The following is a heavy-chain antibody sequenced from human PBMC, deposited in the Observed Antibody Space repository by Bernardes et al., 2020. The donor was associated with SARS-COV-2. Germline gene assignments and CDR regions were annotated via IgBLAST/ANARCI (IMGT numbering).Heavy chain of an antibody. J-gene: IGHJ4*02. CDR3: ARSEYHDYIYVDY. D-gene: IGHD4-4*01. V-gene: IGHV3-21*01. CDR2: ISGSTSYI. CDR1: GFTFNSYT. Sequence: GGSLRLSCTASGFTFNSYTMNWVRQAPGKGLEWVSSISGSTSYIYYADSLKGRLTISRDNGKNSVYLQMTSLRAEDTAVYYCARSEYHDYIYVDYWGQGTLVTVSS.